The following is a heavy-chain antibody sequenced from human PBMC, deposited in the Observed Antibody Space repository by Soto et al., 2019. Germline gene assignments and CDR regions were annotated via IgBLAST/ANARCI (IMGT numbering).Heavy chain of an antibody. Sequence: PGGSLRLSCETSGFTFSSYWMHWVRQAPGKGLVWVSRINSDGSSTSYADSVKGRFTISRDNAKNTLYLQMNSLRAEDTAVYYCAKSLPHPGPAANIPLSPGSDYWGQGTLVTVSS. D-gene: IGHD2-2*01. CDR1: GFTFSSYW. V-gene: IGHV3-74*01. CDR2: INSDGSST. CDR3: AKSLPHPGPAANIPLSPGSDY. J-gene: IGHJ4*02.